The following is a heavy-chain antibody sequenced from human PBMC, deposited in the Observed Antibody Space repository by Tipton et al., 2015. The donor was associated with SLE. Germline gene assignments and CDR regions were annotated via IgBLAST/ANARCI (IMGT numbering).Heavy chain of an antibody. Sequence: QLVQSGAEVKKPGESLKISCKGSGYSFTSYSIGWVRQMPGKGLEWMGIIYPDDSDTRYSPSFQGQVSISADKSISTAYLQWSSLKASDTAMYYCARHLRPYSSYDAFDIWGQGTMVIVSS. CDR1: GYSFTSYS. D-gene: IGHD6-6*01. CDR2: IYPDDSDT. J-gene: IGHJ3*02. V-gene: IGHV5-51*01. CDR3: ARHLRPYSSYDAFDI.